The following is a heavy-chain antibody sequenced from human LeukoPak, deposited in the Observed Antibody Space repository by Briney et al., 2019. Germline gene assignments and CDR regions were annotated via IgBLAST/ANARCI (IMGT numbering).Heavy chain of an antibody. CDR2: IYVTGST. D-gene: IGHD3-16*02. CDR3: ARHIGGGIEDMNV. CDR1: GGSIGTYY. V-gene: IGHV4-59*08. Sequence: SETLSLTCTVSGGSIGTYYWSWIRQSPGKGLEWMAYIYVTGSTRYNPYLQSRVTISVDTSRNQFFLKMSSVTAADTAVYYCARHIGGGIEDMNVWGKATKVTVSS. J-gene: IGHJ6*03.